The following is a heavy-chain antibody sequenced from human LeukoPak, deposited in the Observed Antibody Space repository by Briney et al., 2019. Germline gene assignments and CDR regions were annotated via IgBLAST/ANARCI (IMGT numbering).Heavy chain of an antibody. Sequence: GESLKISCKGSGYSFTSYWIGWVRQMPGKGLEWMGIIYPGDSDTRYSPSFQGQVTISADKSVSTAYLQWSSLKASDTAIYYCVRHLSDITSCPNYWGPGTLVTVAS. CDR2: IYPGDSDT. V-gene: IGHV5-51*01. CDR3: VRHLSDITSCPNY. J-gene: IGHJ4*02. D-gene: IGHD2-2*01. CDR1: GYSFTSYW.